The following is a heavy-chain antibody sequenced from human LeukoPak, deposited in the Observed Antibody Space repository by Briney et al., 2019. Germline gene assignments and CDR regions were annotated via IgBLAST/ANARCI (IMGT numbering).Heavy chain of an antibody. V-gene: IGHV3-23*01. CDR3: AKDRPGDGYNSD. J-gene: IGHJ4*02. Sequence: SGGSLRLSCAASGFTFSNFAMSWVRQAPGKGLEWVSTINENGGNTYYPESVRGRFTISRDNSRNTLYLRINSLRAEDTAIYYCAKDRPGDGYNSDWGQGTLVTVSS. CDR1: GFTFSNFA. D-gene: IGHD5-24*01. CDR2: INENGGNT.